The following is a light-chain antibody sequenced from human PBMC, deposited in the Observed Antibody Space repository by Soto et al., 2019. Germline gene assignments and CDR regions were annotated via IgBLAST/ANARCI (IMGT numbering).Light chain of an antibody. J-gene: IGLJ1*01. CDR1: SSDVGAYNY. V-gene: IGLV2-14*01. CDR3: TSYSTSRLYV. Sequence: QSVLTQPASVSGSPGQSLTISCTGTSSDVGAYNYVSWYQQHPGKAPKLIIYDVNTRPSGVSNRLSGAKSGNTASLTISGLQAEYEADYYCTSYSTSRLYVFGTGTKLTVL. CDR2: DVN.